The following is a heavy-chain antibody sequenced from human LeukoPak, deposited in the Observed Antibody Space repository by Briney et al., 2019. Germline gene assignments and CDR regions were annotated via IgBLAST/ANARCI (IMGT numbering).Heavy chain of an antibody. J-gene: IGHJ4*02. CDR3: ARGQFQETYYFDY. CDR2: IYHSGST. V-gene: IGHV4-30-2*01. CDR1: GGSISSGGYS. Sequence: SQTLSLTCAVSGGSISSGGYSWSWIRQPPGKGLEWIGYIYHSGSTYYNPSLKSRVTISVDRSKNQFSLKLSSVTAADTAVYYCARGQFQETYYFDYWGREPWSPSPQ. D-gene: IGHD6-19*01.